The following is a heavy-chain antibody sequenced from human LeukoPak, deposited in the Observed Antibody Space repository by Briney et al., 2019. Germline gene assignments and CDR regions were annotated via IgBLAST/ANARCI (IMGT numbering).Heavy chain of an antibody. CDR2: IYHSGST. J-gene: IGHJ5*02. Sequence: PSETLSLTCTVSGYSISSGYYWGWIRQPPGKGLEWIGSIYHSGSTYYNPSLKSRVTISVDTSKNQFSLKLSSVTAADTAVYYCARGRLGGSGSPPPAWGQGTLVTVSS. V-gene: IGHV4-38-2*02. D-gene: IGHD3-10*01. CDR1: GYSISSGYY. CDR3: ARGRLGGSGSPPPA.